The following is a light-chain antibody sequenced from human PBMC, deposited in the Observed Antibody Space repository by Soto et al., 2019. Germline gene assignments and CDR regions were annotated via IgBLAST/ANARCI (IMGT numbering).Light chain of an antibody. Sequence: QLVLTQPPSASGTPGQRVTISCSGSSSNIGSNYVYWYQQLPGTAPKLLIYRNNQRPSGVPDRFSGSKSGSTASLTISGLQAEDEADYYCCSNAVGSTYVFGTGTKVTVL. J-gene: IGLJ1*01. CDR3: CSNAVGSTYV. CDR2: RNN. CDR1: SSNIGSNY. V-gene: IGLV1-47*01.